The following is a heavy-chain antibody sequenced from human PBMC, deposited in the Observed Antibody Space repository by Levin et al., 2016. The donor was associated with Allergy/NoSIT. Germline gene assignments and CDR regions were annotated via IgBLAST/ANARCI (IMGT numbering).Heavy chain of an antibody. Sequence: SETLSLTCTVSGGAISTSSYFWGWIRQPPGKGLEWIGSGYHRGSTYYNPSLKSRVTISIDTSKNQFSLQLSSVTAADTAVYYCASCLPWEPVYYFDYWGQGTLVTVSS. J-gene: IGHJ4*02. CDR2: GYHRGST. CDR3: ASCLPWEPVYYFDY. V-gene: IGHV4-39*01. CDR1: GGAISTSSYF. D-gene: IGHD1-26*01.